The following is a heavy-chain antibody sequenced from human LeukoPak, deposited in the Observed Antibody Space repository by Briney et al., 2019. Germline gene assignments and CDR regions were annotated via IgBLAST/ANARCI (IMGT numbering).Heavy chain of an antibody. Sequence: SETLSLTCTVSGGSISSSSYYWSWIRQPAGKGLEWIGRIYTSGSTNYNPSLKSRVTISVDTSKNQFSLKLSSVTAADTAVYYCARGSHCSSTSCYYSPYYYYMDVWGKGTTVTISS. D-gene: IGHD2-2*01. V-gene: IGHV4-61*02. J-gene: IGHJ6*03. CDR2: IYTSGST. CDR1: GGSISSSSYY. CDR3: ARGSHCSSTSCYYSPYYYYMDV.